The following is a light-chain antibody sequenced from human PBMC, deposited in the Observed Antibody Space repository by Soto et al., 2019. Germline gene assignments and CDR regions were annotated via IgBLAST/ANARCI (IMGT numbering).Light chain of an antibody. CDR1: SSDVGSYNL. V-gene: IGLV2-23*01. Sequence: QSVLTQPASVSGSPGQSITISCTGTSSDVGSYNLVSWYQQHPGKAPKLMIYEGTKRPSGVSDRFSGSRSGNTASLTISGLQAEDEADYYCCSYASSSTYVFGTGTKETVL. J-gene: IGLJ1*01. CDR2: EGT. CDR3: CSYASSSTYV.